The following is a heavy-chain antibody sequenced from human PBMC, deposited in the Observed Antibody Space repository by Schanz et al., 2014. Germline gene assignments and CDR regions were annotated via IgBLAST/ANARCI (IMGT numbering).Heavy chain of an antibody. V-gene: IGHV3-15*01. CDR1: GFSFSDYG. Sequence: EVQLVESGGGVVQPGRSLRLSCAGSGFSFSDYGMHWVRQAPGKGLEWVGRFKSNVDGGTTDYAAPVKGRFTISRDDSKNTLSLQMNSLKTEDTAVYYCTDGSARWGQGTLVTVSS. J-gene: IGHJ4*02. CDR3: TDGSAR. D-gene: IGHD3-22*01. CDR2: FKSNVDGGTT.